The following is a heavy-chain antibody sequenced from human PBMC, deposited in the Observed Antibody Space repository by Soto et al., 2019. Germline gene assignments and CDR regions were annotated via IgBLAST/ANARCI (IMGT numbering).Heavy chain of an antibody. CDR1: GGSITNYY. CDR3: ARAAKDIVVVPAAQFDY. CDR2: IYESGST. D-gene: IGHD2-2*01. V-gene: IGHV4-59*12. Sequence: PSETLSLTCTVSGGSITNYYWSWIRQPPGKGLEWIGYIYESGSTYYNPSLKSRVTISVDTSKNQFSLKLSSVTAADTAVYYCARAAKDIVVVPAAQFDYWGQGTLVTVSS. J-gene: IGHJ4*02.